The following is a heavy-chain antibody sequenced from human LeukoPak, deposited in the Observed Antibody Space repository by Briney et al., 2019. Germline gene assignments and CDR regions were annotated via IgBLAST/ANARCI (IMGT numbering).Heavy chain of an antibody. Sequence: GESLRLSCAASEFSFSSHSTNWVRQAPGKGLEWVSTINSSGDYTCYADSVKGRFTISRDNAKNSLYLQMNSLRAEDTAVYYCARDPPSFQHWGQGTLVTVSS. V-gene: IGHV3-21*01. CDR1: EFSFSSHS. J-gene: IGHJ1*01. CDR2: INSSGDYT. CDR3: ARDPPSFQH.